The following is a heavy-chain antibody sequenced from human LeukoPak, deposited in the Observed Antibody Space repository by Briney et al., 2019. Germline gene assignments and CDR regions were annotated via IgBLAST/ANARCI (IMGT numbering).Heavy chain of an antibody. Sequence: GGSLRLSCAASGFTFSSYAMSWVRQGPGKGLEWVSAISGSGGSTYYADSVKGRFTISRDNSKNTLYLQMNSLRAEDTAVYYCAKSKGDYTYYSSSYDAFDIWGQGTMVTVSS. V-gene: IGHV3-23*01. J-gene: IGHJ3*02. CDR2: ISGSGGST. D-gene: IGHD6-13*01. CDR3: AKSKGDYTYYSSSYDAFDI. CDR1: GFTFSSYA.